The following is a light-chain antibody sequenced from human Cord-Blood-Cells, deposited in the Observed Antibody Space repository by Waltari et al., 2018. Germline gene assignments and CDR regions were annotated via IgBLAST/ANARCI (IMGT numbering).Light chain of an antibody. CDR3: QQYYSYPWT. J-gene: IGKJ1*01. V-gene: IGKV1-8*01. Sequence: AILMTQSPSSFSASTGDRVTITCRASQGIISYLAWYQQKPGKALKLLVYAASTLQSGVPSRFSGSGAGTDFTHTISCLQSEDFATYYCQQYYSYPWTFGQGTKVEIK. CDR2: AAS. CDR1: QGIISY.